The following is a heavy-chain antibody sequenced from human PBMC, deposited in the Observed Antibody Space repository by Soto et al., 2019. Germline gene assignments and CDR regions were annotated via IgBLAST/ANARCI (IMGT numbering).Heavy chain of an antibody. CDR2: ISYDGSNK. CDR1: GFTFISYA. V-gene: IGHV3-30-3*01. D-gene: IGHD2-2*01. J-gene: IGHJ6*02. Sequence: LRLSCAASGFTFISYAMYWVRQAPGKGLEWVAVISYDGSNKNYADSVKGRFTISRDNSKNTLHLQMNSLRAEDTAVYYCARYCSSRKCFRYPYYYGMDLWGQGTPVTVSS. CDR3: ARYCSSRKCFRYPYYYGMDL.